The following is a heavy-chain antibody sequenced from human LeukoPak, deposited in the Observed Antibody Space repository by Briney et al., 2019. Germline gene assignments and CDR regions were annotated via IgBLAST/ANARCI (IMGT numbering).Heavy chain of an antibody. CDR1: GFTFDDHG. D-gene: IGHD3-3*01. CDR3: ARGGTPIRFLEWSPFDY. V-gene: IGHV3-9*01. Sequence: PGGSLRLSCAASGFTFDDHGMHWVRQAPGKGLEWVSGISWSSGIIGYADSVKGRFTISRDNAKNSLYLQMNSLRAEDTAVYYCARGGTPIRFLEWSPFDYWGQGTLVTVSS. CDR2: ISWSSGII. J-gene: IGHJ4*02.